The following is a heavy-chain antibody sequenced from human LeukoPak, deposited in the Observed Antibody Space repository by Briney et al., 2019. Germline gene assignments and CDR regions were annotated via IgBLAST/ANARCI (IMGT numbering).Heavy chain of an antibody. J-gene: IGHJ3*02. CDR3: ARVDLSTRGFGI. CDR2: IYYNGST. D-gene: IGHD2-2*01. Sequence: SETLSLTCTVSGGSISSYYWGWIRQPPGKGLEWIGYIYYNGSTNYNPSLKSRVTISVDTSKNQFSLKLSSVTAADTAVYYCARVDLSTRGFGIWGQGTMVTVSS. V-gene: IGHV4-59*01. CDR1: GGSISSYY.